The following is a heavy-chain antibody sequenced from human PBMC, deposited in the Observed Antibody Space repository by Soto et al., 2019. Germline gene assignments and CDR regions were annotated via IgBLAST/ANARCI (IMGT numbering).Heavy chain of an antibody. Sequence: SETLSLTCTVSGGSISSSSYYWGWIRQPPGKGLEWIGSIYYSGSTYYNPSLKSRVTISVDTSKNQFSLKLSSVTAADTAVYYCARGLYCSGGSCYGLGAFDIWGQGTMVTVSS. CDR3: ARGLYCSGGSCYGLGAFDI. CDR1: GGSISSSSYY. V-gene: IGHV4-39*01. CDR2: IYYSGST. D-gene: IGHD2-15*01. J-gene: IGHJ3*02.